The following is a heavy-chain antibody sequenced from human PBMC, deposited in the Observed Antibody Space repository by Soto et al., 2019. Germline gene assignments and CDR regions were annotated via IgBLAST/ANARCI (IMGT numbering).Heavy chain of an antibody. J-gene: IGHJ5*02. CDR2: ISGSGGST. D-gene: IGHD6-13*01. CDR1: GFTFSSYA. CDR3: AKDDGDSSSWYWFDP. Sequence: GGSLRLSCAASGFTFSSYAMSWVRRAPGKGLEWVSAISGSGGSTYYADSVKGRFTISRDNSKNTLYLQMNSLRAEDTAVYYCAKDDGDSSSWYWFDPWGQGTLVTVSS. V-gene: IGHV3-23*01.